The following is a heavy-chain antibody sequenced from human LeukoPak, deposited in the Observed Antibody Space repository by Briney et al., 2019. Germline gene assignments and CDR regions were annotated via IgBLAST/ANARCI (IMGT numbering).Heavy chain of an antibody. CDR1: GGSISSYY. CDR3: VRRGFGSGAGY. Sequence: PSETLSLTCTVSGGSISSYYWGWIRQPPGKGLEWIGSFYYSGGTYYSPSLKSRVTISVDTSRSQFSLQLGSVTAADTAVYYCVRRGFGSGAGYWGQGTLVTVSS. V-gene: IGHV4-39*01. J-gene: IGHJ4*02. D-gene: IGHD2-15*01. CDR2: FYYSGGT.